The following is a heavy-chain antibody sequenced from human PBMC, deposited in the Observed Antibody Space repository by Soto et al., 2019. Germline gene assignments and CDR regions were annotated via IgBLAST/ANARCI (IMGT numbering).Heavy chain of an antibody. D-gene: IGHD6-19*01. J-gene: IGHJ4*02. CDR2: VSHDGRTT. CDR3: AKGGRQWLVTSDFNY. Sequence: GGSLRLSGAASGCTFSDYAMHWVRQAPDKGLEWVAVVSHDGRTTHYADSVKGRFTISRDSSKNTVSLEMTSLRAEDTAVYYCAKGGRQWLVTSDFNYWGQGALVTVSS. V-gene: IGHV3-30*18. CDR1: GCTFSDYA.